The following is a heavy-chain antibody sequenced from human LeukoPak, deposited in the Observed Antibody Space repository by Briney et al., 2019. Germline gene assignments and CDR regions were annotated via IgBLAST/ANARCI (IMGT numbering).Heavy chain of an antibody. J-gene: IGHJ4*02. D-gene: IGHD3-10*01. Sequence: ESLKISCKGSGYSFTSYWIGWVRQMPGKGLEWLGIIYPGDSDTRYSPSFQGRVTMTRDTSISTAYMELSRLRSDDTAVYYCPRGRELLWFGELPGYFDYWGQGTLVTVSS. CDR2: IYPGDSDT. CDR1: GYSFTSYW. CDR3: PRGRELLWFGELPGYFDY. V-gene: IGHV5-51*01.